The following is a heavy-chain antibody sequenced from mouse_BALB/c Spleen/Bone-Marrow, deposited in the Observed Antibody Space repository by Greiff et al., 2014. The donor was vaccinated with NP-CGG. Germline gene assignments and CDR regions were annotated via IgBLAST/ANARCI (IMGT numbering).Heavy chain of an antibody. CDR2: IYPSDSYT. J-gene: IGHJ3*01. Sequence: VQLQQSGAELVRPGASVKLSCKASGYTFTSYWINWVKQRPGQGLEWIGNIYPSDSYTNYNQKFKDKATLTVDKSSSTAYMQLSSPTSGDSAVYYCTTGTRFAYWGQGTLVTVSA. CDR1: GYTFTSYW. V-gene: IGHV1-69*02. D-gene: IGHD4-1*01. CDR3: TTGTRFAY.